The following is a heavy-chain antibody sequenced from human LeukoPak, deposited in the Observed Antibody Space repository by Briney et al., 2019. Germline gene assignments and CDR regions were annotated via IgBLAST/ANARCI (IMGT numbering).Heavy chain of an antibody. Sequence: GGSLRLSCAASGFTFSDHYMDWVRQAPGKGLEWVGRTRNKANSYTTEYAASVKGRFTISRDESKNSLYLQMNSLKSEDTAVYYCARSGTTRDFDYWGQGTLVTVSS. V-gene: IGHV3-72*01. D-gene: IGHD1-14*01. CDR1: GFTFSDHY. J-gene: IGHJ4*02. CDR2: TRNKANSYTT. CDR3: ARSGTTRDFDY.